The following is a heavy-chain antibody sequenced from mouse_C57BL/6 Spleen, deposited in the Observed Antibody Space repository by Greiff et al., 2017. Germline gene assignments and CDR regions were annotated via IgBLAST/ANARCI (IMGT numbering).Heavy chain of an antibody. J-gene: IGHJ3*01. CDR3: ARPYYDYDGFAC. V-gene: IGHV1-64*01. Sequence: QVQLQQPGAELVKPGASVKLSCKASGYTFTSYWMHWVKPRPGQGLEWIGMIHPNSGSTNYNEKFKSKATLTVDKSSSTAYMQLSSLTSEDSAFYYCARPYYDYDGFACWGQGTLVTVSA. CDR1: GYTFTSYW. CDR2: IHPNSGST. D-gene: IGHD2-4*01.